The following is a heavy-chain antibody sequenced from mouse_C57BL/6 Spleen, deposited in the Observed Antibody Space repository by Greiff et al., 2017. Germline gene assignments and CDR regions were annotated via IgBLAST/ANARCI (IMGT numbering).Heavy chain of an antibody. CDR3: AKDTGTYAMDY. Sequence: VHLVESGAELVKPGASVKISCKASGYAFSSYWMNWVKQRPGKGLEWIGQIYPGDGDTNYNGKFKGKATLTADKSSSTAYMQLSSLTSEDSAVYFCAKDTGTYAMDYWGQGTSVTVSS. CDR1: GYAFSSYW. CDR2: IYPGDGDT. J-gene: IGHJ4*01. V-gene: IGHV1-80*01. D-gene: IGHD4-1*01.